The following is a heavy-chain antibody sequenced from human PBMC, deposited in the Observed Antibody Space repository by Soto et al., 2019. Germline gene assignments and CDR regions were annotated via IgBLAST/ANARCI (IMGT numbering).Heavy chain of an antibody. CDR3: ARERADTAMVKEGNWFDP. J-gene: IGHJ5*02. D-gene: IGHD5-18*01. CDR1: GFTFSSYW. Sequence: EVQLVESGGGLVQPGGSLRLSCAASGFTFSSYWMHWVRQAPGKGLVWVSRINSDGSSTSYADSVKGRFTISRDNATNTLYLQMNSLRAEDTAVYYCARERADTAMVKEGNWFDPWGQGTLVTVSS. V-gene: IGHV3-74*01. CDR2: INSDGSST.